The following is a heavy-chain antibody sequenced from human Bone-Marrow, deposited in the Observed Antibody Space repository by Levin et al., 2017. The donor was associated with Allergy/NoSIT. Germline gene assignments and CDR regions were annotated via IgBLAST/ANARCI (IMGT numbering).Heavy chain of an antibody. V-gene: IGHV3-33*01. Sequence: PGGSLRLSCAASGFTFSSYGMHWVRQAPGKGLEWVAVIWYDGSNKYYADSVKGRFTISRDNSKNTLYLQMNSLRAEDTAVYYCARVSGEFTVTTGEKYNWFDPWGQGTLVTVSS. J-gene: IGHJ5*02. CDR2: IWYDGSNK. CDR1: GFTFSSYG. CDR3: ARVSGEFTVTTGEKYNWFDP. D-gene: IGHD4-17*01.